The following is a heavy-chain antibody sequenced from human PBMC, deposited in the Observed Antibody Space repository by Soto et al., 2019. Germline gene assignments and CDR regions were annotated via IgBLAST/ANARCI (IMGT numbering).Heavy chain of an antibody. J-gene: IGHJ6*02. CDR1: GFTFSSYA. D-gene: IGHD2-8*01. V-gene: IGHV3-23*01. Sequence: PGGSLRLSCAASGFTFSSYAMSWVRQAPGKGLEWVSAISGSGGSTYYADSVKGRFTISRDNSKNTLYLQMNSLRAEDTAVYYCAKVGHCTNGVCYGGYYYGMDVWGQGTTVTVSS. CDR2: ISGSGGST. CDR3: AKVGHCTNGVCYGGYYYGMDV.